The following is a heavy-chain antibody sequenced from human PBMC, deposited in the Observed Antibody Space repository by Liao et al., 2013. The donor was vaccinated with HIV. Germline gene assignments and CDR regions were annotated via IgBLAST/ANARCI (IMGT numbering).Heavy chain of an antibody. CDR1: GGSISSSSYY. J-gene: IGHJ4*02. D-gene: IGHD3-16*02. CDR2: IYYSGST. Sequence: QLQLQESGPGLVKPSETLSLTCTVSGGSISSSSYYWGWIRQPPGKGLEWIGSIYYSGSTYYNPSLKSRVTISVDTSKNQFSLKLSSVTAADTAVYYCARDRRDYVWGSYRRCFDYWGQGTLVTVSS. V-gene: IGHV4-39*07. CDR3: ARDRRDYVWGSYRRCFDY.